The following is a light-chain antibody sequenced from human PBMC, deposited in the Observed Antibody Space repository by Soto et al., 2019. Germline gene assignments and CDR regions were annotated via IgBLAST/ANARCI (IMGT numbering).Light chain of an antibody. Sequence: EIVLTQSPGTLSLSPGERATLSCRASQSIRNNFLAWYQQKPGQAPRLLIYGASNRATGIPDRFSGSGSGTDFTLTISRLGPEDFAVYYCQQYVTSPWTFGQGTKVDIK. CDR1: QSIRNNF. CDR2: GAS. J-gene: IGKJ1*01. V-gene: IGKV3-20*01. CDR3: QQYVTSPWT.